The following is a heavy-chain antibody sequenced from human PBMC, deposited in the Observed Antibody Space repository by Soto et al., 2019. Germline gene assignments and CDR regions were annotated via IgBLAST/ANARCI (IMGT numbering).Heavy chain of an antibody. V-gene: IGHV4-31*03. CDR3: ARDTRPLGELSLYYAFDI. D-gene: IGHD3-16*02. J-gene: IGHJ3*02. CDR2: IYYSGST. Sequence: QVQLQESGPGLVKPSQTLSLTCTVSGGSISSGGYYWSWIRQHPGKGLEWIGYIYYSGSTYYNPCIMSRVTLSVDTSKNQFSLKLSSVTAADTAVYYCARDTRPLGELSLYYAFDIWGQGTMVTVSS. CDR1: GGSISSGGYY.